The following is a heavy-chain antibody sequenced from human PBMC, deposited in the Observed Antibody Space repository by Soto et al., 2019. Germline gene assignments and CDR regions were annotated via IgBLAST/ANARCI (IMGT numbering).Heavy chain of an antibody. CDR2: IIPIFGTA. Sequence: SVKVSCKASGGPFSSYAISWVRQAPGQGLEWMGGIIPIFGTANYAQKLQGRVTITAEESTSTAYMELSSLRSEDTAVYYCARVRGIQLPFDYWGQGTLVTVSS. D-gene: IGHD5-18*01. V-gene: IGHV1-69*13. J-gene: IGHJ4*02. CDR3: ARVRGIQLPFDY. CDR1: GGPFSSYA.